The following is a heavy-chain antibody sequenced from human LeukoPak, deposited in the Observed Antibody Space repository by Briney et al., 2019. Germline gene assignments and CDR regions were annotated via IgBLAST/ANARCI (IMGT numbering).Heavy chain of an antibody. D-gene: IGHD6-13*01. Sequence: PGVSLRLSCEDSGFKSDDYGMRWVGQAPGRGLEGVAGINWSGDNSFYAESVRGRFIISRDHAKSILYIKMHSMRGEDTAQYYCAIDLSSNWYSLGYWGQGTLVAVSS. CDR2: INWSGDNS. CDR1: GFKSDDYG. CDR3: AIDLSSNWYSLGY. V-gene: IGHV3-20*04. J-gene: IGHJ4*02.